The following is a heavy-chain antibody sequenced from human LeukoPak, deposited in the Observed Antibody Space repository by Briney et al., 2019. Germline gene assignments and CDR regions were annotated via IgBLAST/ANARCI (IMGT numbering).Heavy chain of an antibody. CDR1: GFTFKLYW. J-gene: IGHJ4*02. D-gene: IGHD2-21*01. CDR2: ISGSGGST. Sequence: GGSLRLSCAASGFTFKLYWMHWVRQVPGKGLEWVSAISGSGGSTYYADSVKGRFTISRDNSKNTLYLQMNSLRAEDTAVYYCAKGLAYCGGDCYPEGDAIDYWGQGTLVTVSS. CDR3: AKGLAYCGGDCYPEGDAIDY. V-gene: IGHV3-23*01.